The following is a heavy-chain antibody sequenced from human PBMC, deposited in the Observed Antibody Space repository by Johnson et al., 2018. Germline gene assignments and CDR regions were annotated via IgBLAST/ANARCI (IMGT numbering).Heavy chain of an antibody. J-gene: IGHJ3*02. CDR3: VKDIVVVPAANDAFDI. Sequence: EVQLVESGGGVVQPGRSLRLSCAASGFTFSSYAMHWVRQAPGKGLEWVSAISGSAGTIYYADSVKGRFTISRDNSKDTLYLQMNRLRAEDTAVYYCVKDIVVVPAANDAFDIWGQGTMVTVSS. CDR2: ISGSAGTI. D-gene: IGHD2-2*01. V-gene: IGHV3-23*04. CDR1: GFTFSSYA.